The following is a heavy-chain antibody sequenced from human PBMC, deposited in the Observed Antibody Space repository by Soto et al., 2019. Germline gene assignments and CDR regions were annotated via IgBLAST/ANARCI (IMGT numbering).Heavy chain of an antibody. CDR2: IDSRGRTI. J-gene: IGHJ4*02. V-gene: IGHV3-11*01. Sequence: QVQLVESGGALVKPGGSLRLSCAASGFTFSDYYMSWIRQAPGKGLEWVSYIDSRGRTISYADSVKGRFTISRDDAKNSLYLQMNSVRAEDTAVYYCARQAARNYFDFGGQGTLVTVSS. D-gene: IGHD6-6*01. CDR3: ARQAARNYFDF. CDR1: GFTFSDYY.